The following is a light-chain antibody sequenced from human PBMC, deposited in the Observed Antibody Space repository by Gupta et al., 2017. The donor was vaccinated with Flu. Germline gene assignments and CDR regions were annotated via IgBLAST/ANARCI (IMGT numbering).Light chain of an antibody. V-gene: IGKV3-20*01. Sequence: EIVLTQSPGTLCLSPGERATLSCRASQSVSTSYFAWYQQKPGQAPRLFIYATSSRATGIPDRFSGSGSGTDFTLTISRLEPEDFAVYYCQQYGGSPSYSFGQGTKLEIK. J-gene: IGKJ2*03. CDR1: QSVSTSY. CDR3: QQYGGSPSYS. CDR2: ATS.